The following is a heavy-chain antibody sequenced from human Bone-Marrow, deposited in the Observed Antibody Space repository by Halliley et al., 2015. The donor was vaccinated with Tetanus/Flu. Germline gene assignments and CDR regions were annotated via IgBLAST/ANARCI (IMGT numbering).Heavy chain of an antibody. CDR3: TRDTLTAGIFGY. D-gene: IGHD6-13*01. V-gene: IGHV3-11*05. Sequence: RGWVSYISTSSSSISYADSVKGRFTISRDNAKNSPYLQMNSLRDEDTAVYHCTRDTLTAGIFGYWGQGNLVTVSS. CDR2: ISTSSSSI. J-gene: IGHJ4*02.